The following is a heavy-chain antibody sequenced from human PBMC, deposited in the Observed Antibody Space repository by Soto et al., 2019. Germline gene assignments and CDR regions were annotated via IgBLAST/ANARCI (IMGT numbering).Heavy chain of an antibody. J-gene: IGHJ6*02. CDR3: TRKTPTNGMAV. CDR2: ITDGDEST. CDR1: GFTFSAYA. D-gene: IGHD2-15*01. Sequence: GGSLRLSCATSGFTFSAYAMGWVRQAPGQGLEWVSAITDGDESTHYADSVKGRFTISRENAKNSLYLQMNSLRVGDTAVYYCTRKTPTNGMAVWGQGTTVTVSS. V-gene: IGHV3-23*01.